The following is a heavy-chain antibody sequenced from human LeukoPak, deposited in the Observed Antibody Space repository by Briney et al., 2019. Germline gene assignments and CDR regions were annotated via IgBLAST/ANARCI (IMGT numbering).Heavy chain of an antibody. Sequence: SEALSLTCTVSGGSISSYYWSWLRQPAGKGLEWIGRICTSGSTNYNPSLKSRVTMSVDTSKNQFSLKLSSVTAADTAVYYCARDFGNYGDYLDYWGQGTLVTVSS. D-gene: IGHD4-17*01. J-gene: IGHJ4*02. CDR1: GGSISSYY. CDR2: ICTSGST. V-gene: IGHV4-4*07. CDR3: ARDFGNYGDYLDY.